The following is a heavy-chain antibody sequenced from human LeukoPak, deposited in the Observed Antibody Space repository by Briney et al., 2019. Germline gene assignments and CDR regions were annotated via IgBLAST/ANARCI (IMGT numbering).Heavy chain of an antibody. V-gene: IGHV4-39*07. CDR1: GGSISSSRYY. CDR3: ARINYGDYSPFDF. CDR2: IYYSGST. J-gene: IGHJ4*02. D-gene: IGHD4-17*01. Sequence: SETLSLTCTVSGGSISSSRYYWGWIRQPPGKGLEWIGTIYYSGSTYYNPSLKSRVTISVDTSKNQFSLKLNSVTAADTAVYYCARINYGDYSPFDFWGQGTLVTVSS.